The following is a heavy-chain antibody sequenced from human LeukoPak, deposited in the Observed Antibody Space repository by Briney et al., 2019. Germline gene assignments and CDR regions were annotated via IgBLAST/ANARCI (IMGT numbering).Heavy chain of an antibody. CDR2: IARSGGYT. V-gene: IGHV3-23*01. CDR3: AKLPAAGGDYVYMDS. Sequence: GGSLRLSCAASGFTFTNYAMTWVRQAPGKGLEWVSAIARSGGYTYYADSVRGRFTISRDDSKNTLYLQMSSLRAEDTAVYYCAKLPAAGGDYVYMDSWGQGTLVTVSS. CDR1: GFTFTNYA. J-gene: IGHJ4*02. D-gene: IGHD3-16*01.